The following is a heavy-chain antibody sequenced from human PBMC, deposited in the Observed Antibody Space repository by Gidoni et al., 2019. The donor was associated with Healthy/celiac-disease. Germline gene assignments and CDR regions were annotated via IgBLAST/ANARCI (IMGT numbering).Heavy chain of an antibody. D-gene: IGHD2-15*01. J-gene: IGHJ5*02. Sequence: QVQLVQSGAEVMKPGSWVKVSCKASGGTFSSYAISWVRQAPGQGLEWMGRIIPILGVANYEQKFQGRVTITADKSTSTAYMELSSLRSEDTAVYYCARASGRYCSGGRCYSGWFDPWGQGTLVTVSS. CDR3: ARASGRYCSGGRCYSGWFDP. CDR1: GGTFSSYA. V-gene: IGHV1-69*04. CDR2: IIPILGVA.